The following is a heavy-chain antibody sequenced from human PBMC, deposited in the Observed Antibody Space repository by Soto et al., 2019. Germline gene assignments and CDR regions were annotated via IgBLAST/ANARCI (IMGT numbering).Heavy chain of an antibody. Sequence: SETLSLTCSVSGGSISSGDYYWTWIRQHPGKGLEWIGYIYYSGNTYYSPSLQSRLSISVDTSKNQFSLKLYSVTAADTAMYYCERASFSSSSSWFDPWGQGTLVTVSS. CDR3: ERASFSSSSSWFDP. V-gene: IGHV4-31*03. CDR1: GGSISSGDYY. D-gene: IGHD6-6*01. CDR2: IYYSGNT. J-gene: IGHJ5*02.